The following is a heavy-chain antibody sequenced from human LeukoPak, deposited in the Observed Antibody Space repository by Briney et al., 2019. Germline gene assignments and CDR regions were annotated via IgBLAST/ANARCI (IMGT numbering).Heavy chain of an antibody. V-gene: IGHV1-3*01. D-gene: IGHD3-10*01. CDR3: ARELVYGSGSYYPGF. CDR1: GYTFTTYA. CDR2: INPGNGDT. J-gene: IGHJ4*02. Sequence: ASVKVSCKASGYTFTTYAMHWVRQAPGQRLEWMGWINPGNGDTKYSQKFQGRVTISRDTSASTAYMELSSLRSEDTAAYYCARELVYGSGSYYPGFWGQGALVTVSS.